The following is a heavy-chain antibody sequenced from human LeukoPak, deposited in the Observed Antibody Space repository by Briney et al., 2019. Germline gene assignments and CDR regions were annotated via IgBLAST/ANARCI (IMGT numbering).Heavy chain of an antibody. CDR3: ARDFVSYCSGGSCYSPFGMDV. V-gene: IGHV3-30*04. CDR1: GFTFSSYA. Sequence: GGSLRLSCAASGFTFSSYAMHWVRQAPGKGLEWVAVISYDGSNKYYADSVKGRFTISRDNSKNTLYLQMNSLRAEDTAVYYCARDFVSYCSGGSCYSPFGMDVWGQGTTVTVSS. D-gene: IGHD2-15*01. CDR2: ISYDGSNK. J-gene: IGHJ6*02.